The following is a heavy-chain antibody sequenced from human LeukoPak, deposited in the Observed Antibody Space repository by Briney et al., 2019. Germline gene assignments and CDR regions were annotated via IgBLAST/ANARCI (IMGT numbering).Heavy chain of an antibody. Sequence: PGGPQRLSCEASGFTFGSYTMSWVRQAPGKGLEWVAFIRNDGRNKYYADSVKGPFTISRDNSKNTLYLQMNSLRAEDTAVYYCVKDLNYGDLLDYWGQGTLVTVSS. CDR3: VKDLNYGDLLDY. V-gene: IGHV3-30*02. CDR2: IRNDGRNK. CDR1: GFTFGSYT. J-gene: IGHJ4*02. D-gene: IGHD4-17*01.